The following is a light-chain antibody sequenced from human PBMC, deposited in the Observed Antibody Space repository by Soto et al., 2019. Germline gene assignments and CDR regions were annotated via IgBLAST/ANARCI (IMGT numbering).Light chain of an antibody. J-gene: IGLJ3*02. CDR3: GTWDSSLSAGV. Sequence: QSVLTQPPSVSAAPGQKVTISCSGGSSNIGNNFVSWYQQLPGTAPKLLIFDNNKRPSGISDRFSGSKSGTSATLGITGLQTGDEADYYCGTWDSSLSAGVFGGGTKVTVL. V-gene: IGLV1-51*01. CDR2: DNN. CDR1: SSNIGNNF.